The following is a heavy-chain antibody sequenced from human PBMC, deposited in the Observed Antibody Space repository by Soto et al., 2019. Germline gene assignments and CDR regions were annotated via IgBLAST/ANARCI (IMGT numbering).Heavy chain of an antibody. CDR3: ARPGGYGMDV. D-gene: IGHD2-8*02. V-gene: IGHV3-48*02. Sequence: EVQLVESGGGLVQPGGSLRLSCAASGFIFSTYSMTWVRQAPGKGLEWISYISYGGSSTYYADSVKGRFTISRDNAKKSLYLQMNSLTDEDTAFFYCARPGGYGMDVWGQRPTVTVSS. CDR1: GFIFSTYS. CDR2: ISYGGSST. J-gene: IGHJ6*02.